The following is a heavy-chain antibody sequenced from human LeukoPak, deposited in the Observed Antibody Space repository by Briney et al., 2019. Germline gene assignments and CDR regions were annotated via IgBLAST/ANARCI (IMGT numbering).Heavy chain of an antibody. V-gene: IGHV3-43*02. D-gene: IGHD6-19*01. Sequence: GGSLRLSCAASGFTFDDYAMHCVRQAPGKGLEWVSLISGDGGSTYYADSVKGRFTISRDNSKNSLYLQMNSLRTEDTALYYCAKDIGSSGWYDAFDIWGQGTMVTVSS. CDR1: GFTFDDYA. J-gene: IGHJ3*02. CDR2: ISGDGGST. CDR3: AKDIGSSGWYDAFDI.